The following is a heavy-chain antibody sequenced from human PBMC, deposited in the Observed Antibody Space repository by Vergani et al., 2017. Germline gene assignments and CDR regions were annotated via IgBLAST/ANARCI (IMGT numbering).Heavy chain of an antibody. CDR3: AKYRYNWNDGGDFDY. Sequence: EVQLLESGGGLVQPGGSLRLSCAASGFTFSSYAMSWVRQAPGKGLEWVSAISGSGGSTYYADSVKGLFTISRDNAKNTLYLQMNSLRAEDTAVYYCAKYRYNWNDGGDFDYWGQGTLVTVSS. D-gene: IGHD1-1*01. CDR1: GFTFSSYA. CDR2: ISGSGGST. J-gene: IGHJ4*02. V-gene: IGHV3-23*01.